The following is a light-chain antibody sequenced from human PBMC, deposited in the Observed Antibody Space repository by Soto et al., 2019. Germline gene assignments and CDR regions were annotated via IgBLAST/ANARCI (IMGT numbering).Light chain of an antibody. CDR1: SSDVGSYNL. CDR2: EGT. CDR3: CSYAGSSTWV. V-gene: IGLV2-23*01. J-gene: IGLJ3*02. Sequence: QSALTQPASVSGSPGQSITISCTGTSSDVGSYNLVSWYQQHPGKAPKLMIYEGTKRPAGVSNRFSGSKSGNTASLTTSGRQAEDEADYHCCSYAGSSTWVFGGGTKLTVL.